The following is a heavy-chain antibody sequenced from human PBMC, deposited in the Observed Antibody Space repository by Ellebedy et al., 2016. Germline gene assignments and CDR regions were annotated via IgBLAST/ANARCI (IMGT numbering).Heavy chain of an antibody. Sequence: GESLKISCAASGFTFTTYWIHWVRQAPGKGLVWVSRINSDGSSTSYADSVKGRFTISRDNAKNTRYLEVNSLRAEDAAVYYCVSGYTSRRFDYWGQGTLVTVSS. CDR3: VSGYTSRRFDY. CDR1: GFTFTTYW. CDR2: INSDGSST. J-gene: IGHJ4*02. V-gene: IGHV3-74*01. D-gene: IGHD6-13*01.